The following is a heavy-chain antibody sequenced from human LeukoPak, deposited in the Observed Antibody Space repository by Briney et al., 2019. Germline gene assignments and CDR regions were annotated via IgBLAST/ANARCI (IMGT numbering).Heavy chain of an antibody. CDR1: GYTFTSYD. J-gene: IGHJ6*03. CDR2: MNPNSGNT. V-gene: IGHV1-8*01. CDR3: ARGLGNDFWSGYYPYYYYHYIDV. Sequence: ASVKVSCKASGYTFTSYDINWVRQATGQGLEWMGWMNPNSGNTGYAQKFQGRVTMTRNTSISTAYMELSSLRSEDTAVYYCARGLGNDFWSGYYPYYYYHYIDVWGKGTTVTVSS. D-gene: IGHD3-3*01.